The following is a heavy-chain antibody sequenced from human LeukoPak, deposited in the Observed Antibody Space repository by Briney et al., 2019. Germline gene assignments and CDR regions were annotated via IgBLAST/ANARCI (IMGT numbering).Heavy chain of an antibody. V-gene: IGHV4-4*07. Sequence: SETLSLTCTAPGGSISSYYWSWIRQPAGKGLEWIGRIYTSGSTNYNPSLKSRVTMSVDTSKNQFSLKLSSVTAADTAVYYCARVGIAADYYYYYGMDVWGQGTTVTVSS. CDR2: IYTSGST. CDR3: ARVGIAADYYYYYGMDV. CDR1: GGSISSYY. D-gene: IGHD6-13*01. J-gene: IGHJ6*02.